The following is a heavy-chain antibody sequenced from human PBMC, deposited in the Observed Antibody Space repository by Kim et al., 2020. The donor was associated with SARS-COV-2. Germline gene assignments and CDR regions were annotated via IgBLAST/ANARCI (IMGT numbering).Heavy chain of an antibody. CDR1: GGSFSGYY. J-gene: IGHJ5*01. V-gene: IGHV4-34*01. CDR3: ARGAQSIVVVPAAWGCWF. D-gene: IGHD2-2*01. Sequence: SETLSLTCAVYGGSFSGYYWSWIRQPPGKGLEWVGEITHSGSTNYNPSLKSRGTISVDTSKNQSSLKLSSVTAADTAVYYCARGAQSIVVVPAAWGCWF. CDR2: ITHSGST.